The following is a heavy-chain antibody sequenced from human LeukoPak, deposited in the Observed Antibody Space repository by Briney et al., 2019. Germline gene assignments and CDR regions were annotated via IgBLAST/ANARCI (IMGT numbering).Heavy chain of an antibody. D-gene: IGHD3-10*01. CDR2: IIPIFGTA. V-gene: IGHV1-69*06. CDR1: GGTFSSYA. Sequence: ASVKVSCKASGGTFSSYAISWVRQAPGQGLEWMGGIIPIFGTANYAQKFQGRVTITADKSTSTAYMELSSLRPEDTALYYCAKGVRITMVRGAFDIWGQGTMVTVSS. J-gene: IGHJ3*02. CDR3: AKGVRITMVRGAFDI.